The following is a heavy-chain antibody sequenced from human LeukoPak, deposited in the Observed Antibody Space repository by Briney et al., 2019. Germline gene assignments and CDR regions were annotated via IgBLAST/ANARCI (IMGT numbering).Heavy chain of an antibody. Sequence: TASETLSLTCAVYGGSFSGYYRSWIRQPPGKGLEWIGEINHSGSTNYNPSLKSRVTISVDTSKNQFSLKLSSVTAADTAVYYCARGKSAANWGPYWFDPWGQGTLVTVSS. D-gene: IGHD7-27*01. CDR2: INHSGST. V-gene: IGHV4-34*01. J-gene: IGHJ5*02. CDR1: GGSFSGYY. CDR3: ARGKSAANWGPYWFDP.